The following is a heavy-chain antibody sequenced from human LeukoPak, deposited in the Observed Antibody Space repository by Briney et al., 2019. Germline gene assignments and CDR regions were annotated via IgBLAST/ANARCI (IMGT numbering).Heavy chain of an antibody. V-gene: IGHV3-30-3*01. J-gene: IGHJ4*02. CDR1: GFTFSSYA. Sequence: GGSLRLSCAASGFTFSSYAMHWVRQAPGKGLEWVAVISYDGSNKYYADSVKGRSTISRDNSKNTLYLQMNSLRAEDTAVYYCARGGDGYNWSCDYWGQGTLVTDSS. CDR3: ARGGDGYNWSCDY. CDR2: ISYDGSNK. D-gene: IGHD5-24*01.